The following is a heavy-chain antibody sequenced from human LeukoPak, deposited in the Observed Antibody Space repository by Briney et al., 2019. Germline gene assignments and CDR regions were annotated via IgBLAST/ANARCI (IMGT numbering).Heavy chain of an antibody. J-gene: IGHJ4*02. Sequence: PGGSLRLSCAASGFTFSSYAMSWVRQAPGKGLEWVSAFSGSGGSTYYADSVKGRFIISRSNSKNTLYLQMNSLRAEDTAVYYCARSGAVKGDYWGQGTLVTVSS. CDR1: GFTFSSYA. CDR2: FSGSGGST. D-gene: IGHD4-17*01. CDR3: ARSGAVKGDY. V-gene: IGHV3-23*01.